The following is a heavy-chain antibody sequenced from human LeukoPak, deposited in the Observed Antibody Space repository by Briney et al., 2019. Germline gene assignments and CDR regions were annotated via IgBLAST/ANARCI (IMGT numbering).Heavy chain of an antibody. J-gene: IGHJ5*02. CDR1: GGTFSSYA. CDR2: IIPILGIA. Sequence: RASVKVSCKASGGTFSSYAISWVRQAPGQGLEWMGRIIPILGIANYAQKFQGRVTITADKSTSTAYMELSSLRSEDTAVYYCARVRQWPMVGATSNWFDPWGKETLVTVS. D-gene: IGHD1-26*01. CDR3: ARVRQWPMVGATSNWFDP. V-gene: IGHV1-69*04.